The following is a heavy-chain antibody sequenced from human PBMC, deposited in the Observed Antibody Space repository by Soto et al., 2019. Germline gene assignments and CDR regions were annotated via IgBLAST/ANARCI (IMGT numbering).Heavy chain of an antibody. Sequence: TGGTLRLSCVAWGFSFSNCWMYWVRQAPGMWLVWVLHINSDGSYTTYADSVKGRFTISRDNANKTLYLQMNILRAEDTAVYYCVRAIGHYGMDVWGRGTTVTVSS. CDR3: VRAIGHYGMDV. J-gene: IGHJ6*02. CDR1: GFSFSNCW. CDR2: INSDGSYT. D-gene: IGHD3-22*01. V-gene: IGHV3-74*01.